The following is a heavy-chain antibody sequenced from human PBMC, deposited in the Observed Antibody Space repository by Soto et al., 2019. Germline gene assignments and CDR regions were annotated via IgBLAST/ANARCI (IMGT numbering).Heavy chain of an antibody. D-gene: IGHD7-27*01. CDR3: ARHEGWGPYYYGMDV. V-gene: IGHV5-51*01. CDR1: GYSFTSYW. Sequence: PGESLKISCKGSGYSFTSYWIGWVRQMPGKGLEWMGIIYPGDSDTRYSPSFQGQVTISADKSISTAYLQWSSLKASDTDMYYCARHEGWGPYYYGMDVWGQGTTVTVSS. CDR2: IYPGDSDT. J-gene: IGHJ6*02.